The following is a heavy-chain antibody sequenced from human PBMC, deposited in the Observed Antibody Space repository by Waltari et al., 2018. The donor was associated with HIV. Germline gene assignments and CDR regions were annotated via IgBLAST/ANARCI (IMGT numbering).Heavy chain of an antibody. V-gene: IGHV4-39*01. CDR1: GGSISSSSYY. D-gene: IGHD1-26*01. CDR3: ARTTRPVGAPTFDY. CDR2: IYYSGST. Sequence: QLQLQESGPGLVKPSETLSLTCTVSGGSISSSSYYWGWIRQPPGKGLEWIGSIYYSGSTYYNPSLKSRVTISVDTSKNQFSLKLSSVTAADTAVYYCARTTRPVGAPTFDYWGQGTLVTVSS. J-gene: IGHJ4*02.